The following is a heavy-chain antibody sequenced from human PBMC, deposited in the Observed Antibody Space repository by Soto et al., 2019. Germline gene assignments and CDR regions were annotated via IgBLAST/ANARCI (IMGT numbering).Heavy chain of an antibody. V-gene: IGHV1-8*01. Sequence: GASVKVSCKASGYPFTSYGINWVRQATGQGLEWMGWMNPNSGNTGYAQKFQGRVTMTRNTSISTAYMELSSLRSEDTAVYYCARGYSSGWYWGVDYWGQGTLVTVSS. CDR2: MNPNSGNT. CDR3: ARGYSSGWYWGVDY. D-gene: IGHD6-19*01. J-gene: IGHJ4*02. CDR1: GYPFTSYG.